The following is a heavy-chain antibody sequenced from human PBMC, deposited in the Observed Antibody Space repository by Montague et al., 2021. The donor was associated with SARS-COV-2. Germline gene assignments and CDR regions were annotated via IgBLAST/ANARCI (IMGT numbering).Heavy chain of an antibody. J-gene: IGHJ4*02. CDR1: GASISSYY. Sequence: SETLSLTCTVSGASISSYYWSWIRQPPGKGLEWIGYIYYSGSTNYNPSLKSRVTISVDTSKNQFSLKLSSVTAADTAVYYCARGFDYWGQGTLVTVSS. CDR3: ARGFDY. V-gene: IGHV4-59*08. CDR2: IYYSGST.